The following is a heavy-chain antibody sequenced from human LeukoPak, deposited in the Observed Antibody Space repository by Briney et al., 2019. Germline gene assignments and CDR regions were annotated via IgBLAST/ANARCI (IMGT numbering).Heavy chain of an antibody. CDR3: ARRGRDGYSDPFDY. V-gene: IGHV4-39*01. Sequence: SETLSLTCTVSGGSISSSSYYWGWIRQPPGKGLEWIGSIYYSGSTYYNPSLKSRVTISVDTSKNQFSLKLSSVTAADTAVFYCARRGRDGYSDPFDYWGQGTLVTVSS. CDR1: GGSISSSSYY. J-gene: IGHJ4*02. CDR2: IYYSGST. D-gene: IGHD5-24*01.